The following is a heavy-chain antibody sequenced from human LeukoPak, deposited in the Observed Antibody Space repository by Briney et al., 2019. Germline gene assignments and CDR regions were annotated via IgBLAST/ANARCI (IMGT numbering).Heavy chain of an antibody. CDR2: IIPIFGTA. Sequence: SVTVSCKASGGTFISYAISGVRQAPGQGLEWMGGIIPIFGTANYAQKFQGRVTITADESTSTAYMELSSLRSEDTAVYYCAREESSRLSAWFDPWGQGTLVTVSS. CDR1: GGTFISYA. CDR3: AREESSRLSAWFDP. J-gene: IGHJ5*02. D-gene: IGHD6-13*01. V-gene: IGHV1-69*01.